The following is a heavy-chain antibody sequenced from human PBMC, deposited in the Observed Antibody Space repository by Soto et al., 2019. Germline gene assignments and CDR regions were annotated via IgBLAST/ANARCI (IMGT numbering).Heavy chain of an antibody. V-gene: IGHV1-69*13. CDR1: GGTFSSYA. CDR3: ARAGGLASAGTGITPKGFDP. D-gene: IGHD6-13*01. CDR2: IIPIFGTA. Sequence: ASVKVSCKASGGTFSSYAISWVRQAPVQGLEWMGGIIPIFGTANYAQKFQGRVTITADESTSTAYMELSSLRSEDTAVYYCARAGGLASAGTGITPKGFDPWGQGTLVTVSS. J-gene: IGHJ5*02.